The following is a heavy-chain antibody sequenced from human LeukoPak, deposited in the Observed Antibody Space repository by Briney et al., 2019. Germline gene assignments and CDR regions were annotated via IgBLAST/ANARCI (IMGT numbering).Heavy chain of an antibody. J-gene: IGHJ4*02. Sequence: GGSLRLSCAASGFTFSSHAMSWVRQAPGKGLEWVSGISGSGSSTNSADSVKGRFTISRDNSKNTLYLQMNSLRVEDTAVYYCAMKEGHCSGICYSFDHWGKGILVTVSS. CDR3: AMKEGHCSGICYSFDH. CDR1: GFTFSSHA. V-gene: IGHV3-23*01. D-gene: IGHD2-15*01. CDR2: ISGSGSST.